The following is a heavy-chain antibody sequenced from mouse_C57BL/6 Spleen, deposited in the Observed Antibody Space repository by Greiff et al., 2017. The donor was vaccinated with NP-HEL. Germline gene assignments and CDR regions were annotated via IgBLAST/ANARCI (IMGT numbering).Heavy chain of an antibody. J-gene: IGHJ3*01. CDR2: IYPSDSET. CDR1: GYTFTSYW. D-gene: IGHD2-4*01. Sequence: QVQLQQPGAELVRPGSSVKLSCKASGYTFTSYWMDWVKQRPGQGLEWIGNIYPSDSETHYNQKFKDKATLTVAKSSSTAYMQLSSLTSEDSAVYYCARGYDYAAWFAYWGQGTLVTVSA. V-gene: IGHV1-61*01. CDR3: ARGYDYAAWFAY.